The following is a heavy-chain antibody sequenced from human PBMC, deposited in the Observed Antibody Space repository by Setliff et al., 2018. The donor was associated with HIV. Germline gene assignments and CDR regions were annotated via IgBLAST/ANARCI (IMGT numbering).Heavy chain of an antibody. CDR1: GDSVSRSNYY. Sequence: PSETLSLTCTVSGDSVSRSNYYWAWIRQPPGKGPEWIGSIDYNEITYYNPSLKSRVTLSVDTPKNQFSLYLSSVTASDTAVYYCASLFRLSGFWISFLPDYWGQGRLVTVSS. J-gene: IGHJ4*02. CDR2: IDYNEIT. CDR3: ASLFRLSGFWISFLPDY. V-gene: IGHV4-39*01. D-gene: IGHD3-3*01.